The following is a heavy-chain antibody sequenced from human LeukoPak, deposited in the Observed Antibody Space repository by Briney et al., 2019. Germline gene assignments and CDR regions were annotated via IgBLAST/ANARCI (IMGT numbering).Heavy chain of an antibody. D-gene: IGHD6-19*01. CDR3: AKDRYSSGWGAAFDI. V-gene: IGHV3-74*01. CDR1: GFTFSIHW. CDR2: MNSDGSIT. J-gene: IGHJ3*02. Sequence: QPGESLRLSCAASGFTFSIHWMHWVRQAPGKGLEWVSRMNSDGSITTYADSVKGRFTISRSNSKNTLYLQMNSLRVEDTAVYYCAKDRYSSGWGAAFDIWGQGTMVTVSS.